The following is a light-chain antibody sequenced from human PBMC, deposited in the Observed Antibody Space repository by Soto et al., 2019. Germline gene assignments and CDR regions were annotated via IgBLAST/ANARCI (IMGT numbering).Light chain of an antibody. CDR1: QGIRNY. CDR2: ATF. V-gene: IGKV1-16*02. J-gene: IGKJ1*01. Sequence: DIQMTQSPSSLSASVGDRVIITCRGSQGIRNYLAWFQQKAGKAPKSLIYATFKLQSGVPSKFSGSGSGTDFTLTISSLQPEDSATYYCQQYNSYPRTFGQGTKVEIK. CDR3: QQYNSYPRT.